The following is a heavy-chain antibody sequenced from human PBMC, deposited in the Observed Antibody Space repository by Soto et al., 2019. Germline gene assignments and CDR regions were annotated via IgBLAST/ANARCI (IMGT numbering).Heavy chain of an antibody. Sequence: VQLVQSGADVKQPGASVKVSCKASGYNFTSYGISWVRQAPGQGLEWMGWISPHNDRTKYARRFQDRVTMTTETPTSTVYMELGSLRSDDTAVYYCARDLYYSSGRYFDHDAFDIWGQGTVVTGSS. V-gene: IGHV1-18*01. CDR3: ARDLYYSSGRYFDHDAFDI. CDR1: GYNFTSYG. J-gene: IGHJ3*02. D-gene: IGHD6-19*01. CDR2: ISPHNDRT.